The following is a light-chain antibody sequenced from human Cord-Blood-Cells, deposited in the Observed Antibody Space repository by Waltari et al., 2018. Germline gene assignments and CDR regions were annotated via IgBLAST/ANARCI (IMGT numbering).Light chain of an antibody. J-gene: IGKJ2*01. CDR3: QQRSNWPLMYT. CDR2: DAS. Sequence: EIVLTQSPATLSLSPGERATLSCRASQRVSSYLALYQQKPGQAPRLLIYDASNRATGIPARFSGSGSGTDFTLTISSLEPEDFAVYYCQQRSNWPLMYTFGQGTKLEIK. CDR1: QRVSSY. V-gene: IGKV3-11*01.